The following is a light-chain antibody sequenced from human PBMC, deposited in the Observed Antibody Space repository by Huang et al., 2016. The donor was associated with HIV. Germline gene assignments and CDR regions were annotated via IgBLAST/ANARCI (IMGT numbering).Light chain of an antibody. CDR3: QQRKYWPPIT. CDR2: DAA. Sequence: ETVLTQSPATLSLSPGERATLSCRASQSANSYLAWYQQKPGQTPRLLIYDAANRATGIPARFSGSGSGTDFTLTISSLEPEDFAVYYCQQRKYWPPITFGQGTRLEIK. J-gene: IGKJ5*01. V-gene: IGKV3-11*01. CDR1: QSANSY.